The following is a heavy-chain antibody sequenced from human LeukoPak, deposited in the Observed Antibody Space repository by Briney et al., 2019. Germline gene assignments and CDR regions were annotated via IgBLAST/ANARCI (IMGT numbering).Heavy chain of an antibody. CDR1: GFTLSSYA. CDR2: ISSNGGST. V-gene: IGHV3-64D*06. J-gene: IGHJ5*02. Sequence: PWGSLRLSCSASGFTLSSYAMHWVRQAPGKGLEYVSAISSNGGSTYYADSVKGRFTISRDNSKNTLYLQMSSLRAEDTAVYYCARESAAAGFNWFDPWGQGTLVTVSS. D-gene: IGHD6-13*01. CDR3: ARESAAAGFNWFDP.